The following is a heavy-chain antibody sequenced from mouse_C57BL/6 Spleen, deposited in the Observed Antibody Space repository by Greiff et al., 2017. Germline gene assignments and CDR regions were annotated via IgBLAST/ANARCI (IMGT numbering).Heavy chain of an antibody. CDR3: ASYDGYPWFAY. J-gene: IGHJ3*01. CDR2: ISYDGSN. CDR1: GYSITSGYY. V-gene: IGHV3-6*01. Sequence: VQLKESGPGLVKPSQSLSLTCSVTGYSITSGYYWNWIRQFPGNKLEWMGYISYDGSNNYNPSLKNRISITRDTSKNQFFLKLNSVTTEDTATYYCASYDGYPWFAYWGQGTLVTVSA. D-gene: IGHD2-3*01.